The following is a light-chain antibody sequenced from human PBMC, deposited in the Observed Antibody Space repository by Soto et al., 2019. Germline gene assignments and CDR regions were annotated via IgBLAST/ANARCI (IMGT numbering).Light chain of an antibody. CDR1: QSVDSSF. CDR3: QQYVSSVT. Sequence: EIVLTQSPGSRSLSPGERATLSCRASQSVDSSFFAWYQQKPGQAPRLLIYGASNRATGIPDRFSGRGSGTDFTLTISRLEPEDFAVYYCQQYVSSVTFGQGTKVEIK. CDR2: GAS. V-gene: IGKV3-20*01. J-gene: IGKJ1*01.